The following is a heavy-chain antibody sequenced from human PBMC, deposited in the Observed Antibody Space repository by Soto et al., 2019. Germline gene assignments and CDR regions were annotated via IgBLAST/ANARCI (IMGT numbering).Heavy chain of an antibody. V-gene: IGHV3-15*01. Sequence: KPGGSLRLSCAASGFTFSNAWMSWVRQAPGKGLEWVGRIKSKTDGGTTDYAAPVKGRFTISRDDSKNTLYLQMNSLKTEDTAVYYCTVDSWYYDSFGPVEHKYYYYGMDVWGQGTTVTVSS. CDR2: IKSKTDGGTT. D-gene: IGHD3-22*01. J-gene: IGHJ6*02. CDR3: TVDSWYYDSFGPVEHKYYYYGMDV. CDR1: GFTFSNAW.